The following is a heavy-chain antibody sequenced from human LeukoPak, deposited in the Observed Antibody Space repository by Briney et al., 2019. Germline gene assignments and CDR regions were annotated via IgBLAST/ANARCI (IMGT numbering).Heavy chain of an antibody. J-gene: IGHJ4*02. V-gene: IGHV3-74*03. CDR1: GFTFSSYW. Sequence: SGGSLRLSCAASGFTFSSYWMYWVRQGSGKGLVWVSRISSDGSRTEYADSVEGRFTISRDNAKNTLYLQTDSLRAEDTAVYYCAREPSHSGSYFVYWGQGTLVTVSS. CDR2: ISSDGSRT. CDR3: AREPSHSGSYFVY. D-gene: IGHD1-26*01.